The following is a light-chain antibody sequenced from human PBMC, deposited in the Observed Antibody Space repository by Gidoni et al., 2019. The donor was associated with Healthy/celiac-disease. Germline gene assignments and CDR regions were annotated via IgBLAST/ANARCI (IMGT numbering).Light chain of an antibody. J-gene: IGKJ1*01. V-gene: IGKV1-5*03. CDR1: QSLSSW. CDR2: KAS. CDR3: QQYNSYSPWT. Sequence: DIQMTQSPSTLSAYVGDRVTITCRASQSLSSWLTWYQQKPGKAPKLLIYKASSLESGVPSRFSGSGSGTEFTLTISSLQPDDFATYYCQQYNSYSPWTFXQXTKVEIK.